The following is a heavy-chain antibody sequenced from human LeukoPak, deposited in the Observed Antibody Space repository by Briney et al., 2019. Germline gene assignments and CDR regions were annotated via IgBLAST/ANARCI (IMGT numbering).Heavy chain of an antibody. J-gene: IGHJ6*02. CDR3: ARERTHYGMDV. Sequence: PGGSLRLSCAASGFTLSSYDMHWVRQATGKGLEWVSAIGTAGDTYYPGSVKGRFTISRENAKNSLYLQMNSLRAGDTAVYYCARERTHYGMDVWGQGTTVTVSS. V-gene: IGHV3-13*01. CDR2: IGTAGDT. CDR1: GFTLSSYD. D-gene: IGHD2-2*01.